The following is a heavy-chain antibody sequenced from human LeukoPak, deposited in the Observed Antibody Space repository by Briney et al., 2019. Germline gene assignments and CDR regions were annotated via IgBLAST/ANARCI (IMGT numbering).Heavy chain of an antibody. CDR3: AREKEQQLSFDY. D-gene: IGHD6-13*01. V-gene: IGHV3-23*01. J-gene: IGHJ4*02. Sequence: SGGSLRLSCAASGFTFLNYAMNWVRQAPGKGMEWVSAIRGSGDKAYYADSVKGRFTISRDNSNNMVYLQMNSLRAEDTAVYYCAREKEQQLSFDYWGQGTLVTVSS. CDR1: GFTFLNYA. CDR2: IRGSGDKA.